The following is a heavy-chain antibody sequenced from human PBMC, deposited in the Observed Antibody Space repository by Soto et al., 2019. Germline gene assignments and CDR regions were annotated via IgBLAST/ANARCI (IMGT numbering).Heavy chain of an antibody. Sequence: VGSLRLSCAASGFTVSSYGMHWVRQAPGKGLEWVAVIWYYGSNKYYADSVKGRFTISRDNSKNTLYLQMNSLRGDDTDVSYCVLDPRGKYSYGPDYCGQGTLVTVSS. CDR3: VLDPRGKYSYGPDY. D-gene: IGHD5-18*01. J-gene: IGHJ4*02. CDR1: GFTVSSYG. V-gene: IGHV3-33*01. CDR2: IWYYGSNK.